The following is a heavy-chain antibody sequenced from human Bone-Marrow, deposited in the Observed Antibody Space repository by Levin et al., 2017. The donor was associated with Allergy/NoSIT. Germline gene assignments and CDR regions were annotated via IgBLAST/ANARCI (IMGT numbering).Heavy chain of an antibody. Sequence: PGESLKISCAASGFTFSSYSMNWVRQAPGKGLEWVSSISSSSSYIYYADSVKGRFTISRDNAKNSLYLQMNSLRAEDTAVYYCARDRSGYGDAFDIWGQGTMVTVSS. D-gene: IGHD5-12*01. CDR2: ISSSSSYI. CDR3: ARDRSGYGDAFDI. J-gene: IGHJ3*02. V-gene: IGHV3-21*01. CDR1: GFTFSSYS.